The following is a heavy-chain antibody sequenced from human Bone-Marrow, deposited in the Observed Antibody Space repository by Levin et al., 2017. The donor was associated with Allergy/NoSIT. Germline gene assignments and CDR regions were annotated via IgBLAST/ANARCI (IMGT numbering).Heavy chain of an antibody. J-gene: IGHJ4*02. V-gene: IGHV3-48*03. Sequence: GESLKISCAASGFTFNTYEMNWVRQAPGKGLEWVSYISSSANTIYYADSVKGRFTVSRDNAKNSLYLQMNSLRADDTAVYYCAGSFIYWGRGTLVTVSS. CDR1: GFTFNTYE. CDR2: ISSSANTI. CDR3: AGSFIY.